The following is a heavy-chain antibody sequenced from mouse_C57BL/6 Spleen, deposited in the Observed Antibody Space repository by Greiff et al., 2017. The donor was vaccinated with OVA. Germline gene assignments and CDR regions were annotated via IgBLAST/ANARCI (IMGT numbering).Heavy chain of an antibody. Sequence: EVQWVESGGGLVQPGGSLKLSCAASGFTFSDYYMYWVRQTPEKRLEWVAYISNGGGSTYYPDTVKGRFTISRDNAKNTLYLQMSRLKSEDTAMYYCARDYAMDYWGQGTSVTVSS. V-gene: IGHV5-12*01. CDR3: ARDYAMDY. J-gene: IGHJ4*01. CDR1: GFTFSDYY. CDR2: ISNGGGST.